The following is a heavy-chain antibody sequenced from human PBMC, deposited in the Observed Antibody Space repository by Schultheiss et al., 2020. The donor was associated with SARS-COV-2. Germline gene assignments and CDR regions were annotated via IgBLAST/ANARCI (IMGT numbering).Heavy chain of an antibody. D-gene: IGHD5-24*01. J-gene: IGHJ4*02. CDR1: GGSISSYY. CDR2: IYYSGLT. CDR3: ASVDGYNVDY. V-gene: IGHV4-59*01. Sequence: SETLSLTCTVSGGSISSYYWSWIRQPPGKGLEWIGYIYYSGLTEYNPSLKSRVTISLDTSKNQFTLNLRSVTAADTAVYYCASVDGYNVDYWGQGTLVTVSS.